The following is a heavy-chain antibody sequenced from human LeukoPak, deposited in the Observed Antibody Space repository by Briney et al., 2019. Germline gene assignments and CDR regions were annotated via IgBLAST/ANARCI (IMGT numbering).Heavy chain of an antibody. D-gene: IGHD4-17*01. J-gene: IGHJ4*02. CDR3: AMDYGDQPPGNDY. CDR2: MNPNCGNT. Sequence: ASVKVSCKASGYTFTSYDINWVRQATGQGLEWMGWMNPNCGNTGYAQKFQGRVTMTRNTSISTAYMELSSLRSEDTAVYYCAMDYGDQPPGNDYWGQGTLVTVSS. CDR1: GYTFTSYD. V-gene: IGHV1-8*01.